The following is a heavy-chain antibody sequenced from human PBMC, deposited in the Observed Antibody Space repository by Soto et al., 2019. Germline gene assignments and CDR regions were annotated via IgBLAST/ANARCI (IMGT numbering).Heavy chain of an antibody. J-gene: IGHJ4*02. V-gene: IGHV1-18*01. CDR1: GYTFSSYS. Sequence: ASVKVSCKTSGYTFSSYSITWVRQAPGQGLEWMGWISGYSGYTNYAQKFQGRVTMTTDTSTSTAYMELRSLTSDDTAVYYCARGMGLAAEFDYWVQATLVTVS. CDR3: ARGMGLAAEFDY. D-gene: IGHD3-9*01. CDR2: ISGYSGYT.